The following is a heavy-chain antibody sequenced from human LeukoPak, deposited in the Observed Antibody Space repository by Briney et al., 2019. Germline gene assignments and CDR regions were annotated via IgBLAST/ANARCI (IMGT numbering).Heavy chain of an antibody. CDR3: ARRYYYGSGSPLDY. D-gene: IGHD3-10*01. CDR2: IIPIFGTA. Sequence: SVKVSCKASGGTFSSYAISWVRQAPGQGLEWMGGIIPIFGTANYAQKFQGRVTITTDESTSTAYMELSSLRSEDTAVYYCARRYYYGSGSPLDYWGQGTLVTVSS. J-gene: IGHJ4*02. V-gene: IGHV1-69*05. CDR1: GGTFSSYA.